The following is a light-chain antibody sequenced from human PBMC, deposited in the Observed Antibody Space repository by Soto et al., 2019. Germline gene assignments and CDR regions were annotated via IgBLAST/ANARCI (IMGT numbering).Light chain of an antibody. V-gene: IGLV2-14*01. CDR1: SSDVGGYNV. CDR3: GSYSSSNSYVV. Sequence: QSALTQPASVSGSPGQSITISCTGTSSDVGGYNVVSWYQQHPGKAPKLVIYEVSNRPSGVSNRFSGSKSDNTASLTISGLQAEDEGDYYCGSYSSSNSYVVFGGGTKLTVL. CDR2: EVS. J-gene: IGLJ2*01.